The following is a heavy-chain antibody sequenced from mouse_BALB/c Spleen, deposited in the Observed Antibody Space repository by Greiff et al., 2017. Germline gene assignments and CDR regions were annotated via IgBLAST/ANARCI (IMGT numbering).Heavy chain of an antibody. V-gene: IGHV1S81*02. Sequence: VQLQQPGAELVKPGASVKLSCKASGYTFTSYWMHWVKQRPGQGLEWIGEINPSNGRTNYNEKFKSKATLTVDKSSSTAYMQLSSLTSEDSAVYYCARGGGSSYDAMDYWGQGTSVTVSA. J-gene: IGHJ4*01. CDR2: INPSNGRT. D-gene: IGHD1-1*01. CDR1: GYTFTSYW. CDR3: ARGGGSSYDAMDY.